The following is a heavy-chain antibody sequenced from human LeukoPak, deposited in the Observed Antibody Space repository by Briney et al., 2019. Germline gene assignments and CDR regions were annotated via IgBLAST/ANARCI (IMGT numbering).Heavy chain of an antibody. D-gene: IGHD3-16*01. V-gene: IGHV3-7*01. CDR3: ARFRDDYVWGSYTPPKDFDY. CDR1: GFTFSTSW. CDR2: IKQDGSDK. Sequence: GGSLRLSCAASGFTFSTSWMSWVRQAPGRGLEWVANIKQDGSDKYYVVSVKGRFTISRDNAKNSLYLQMNYLRAEDTAVYYCARFRDDYVWGSYTPPKDFDYWGQGSLVTVSS. J-gene: IGHJ4*02.